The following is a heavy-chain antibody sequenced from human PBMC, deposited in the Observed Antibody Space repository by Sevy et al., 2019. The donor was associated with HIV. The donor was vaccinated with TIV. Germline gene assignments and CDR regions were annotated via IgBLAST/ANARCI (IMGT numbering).Heavy chain of an antibody. D-gene: IGHD1-1*01. CDR3: ARALNWNARGDLRHAFDI. V-gene: IGHV3-30-3*01. Sequence: GGSLRLSCAASGFTFSSYAMHWVRQAPGKGLEWVAVISYDGSNKYYEDSVKGRFTISRDNSKNTLYLQMNSLRAEDTAVYYCARALNWNARGDLRHAFDIWGQGTMVTVSS. CDR1: GFTFSSYA. J-gene: IGHJ3*02. CDR2: ISYDGSNK.